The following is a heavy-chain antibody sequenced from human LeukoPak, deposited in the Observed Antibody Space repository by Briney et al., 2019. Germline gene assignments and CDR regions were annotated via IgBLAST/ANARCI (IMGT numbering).Heavy chain of an antibody. CDR2: IIPILGIA. V-gene: IGHV1-69*04. CDR3: ARGTTYYYDSSGYPDVFDI. CDR1: GGTFSSYA. Sequence: ASVKVSCKASGGTFSSYAISWERQAPGQGLEWMGRIIPILGIANYAQKFQGRVTITADKSTSTAYMELSSLRSEDTAVYYCARGTTYYYDSSGYPDVFDIWGQGTMVTVSS. J-gene: IGHJ3*02. D-gene: IGHD3-22*01.